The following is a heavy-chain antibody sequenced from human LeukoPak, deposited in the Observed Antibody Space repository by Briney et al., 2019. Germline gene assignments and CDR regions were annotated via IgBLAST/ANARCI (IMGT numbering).Heavy chain of an antibody. CDR3: ARDRYYGSGSYSNYYYGMDV. V-gene: IGHV3-11*01. Sequence: GGSLRLSCAASGFTFSDYYMSWIRQAPGKGLEWVSYISSSGSTIYYADSVKGRFTISRDNAKNSLYLQMNSLRAEDTAVYYCARDRYYGSGSYSNYYYGMDVWGQGTTVTVSS. CDR2: ISSSGSTI. J-gene: IGHJ6*02. CDR1: GFTFSDYY. D-gene: IGHD3-10*01.